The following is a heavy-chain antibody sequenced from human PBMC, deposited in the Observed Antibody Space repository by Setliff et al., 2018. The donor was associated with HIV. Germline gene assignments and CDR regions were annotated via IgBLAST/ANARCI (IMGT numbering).Heavy chain of an antibody. J-gene: IGHJ6*03. V-gene: IGHV4-39*01. CDR3: VNTGYDGDYYYYYMDV. D-gene: IGHD3-9*01. CDR1: GDSVIKNKFY. CDR2: LYDTGRT. Sequence: SETLSLTCSVSGDSVIKNKFYWGWIRQAPAKGLEWIGTLYDTGRTYYNPALKSRVSIFVGTTKNEFSLNLRSVTAADTAVYFCVNTGYDGDYYYYYMDVWGKGTTVTVSS.